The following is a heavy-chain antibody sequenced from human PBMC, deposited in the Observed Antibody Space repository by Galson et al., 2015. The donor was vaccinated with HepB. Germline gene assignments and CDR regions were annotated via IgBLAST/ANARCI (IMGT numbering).Heavy chain of an antibody. Sequence: SLRLSCAASGFTVSSNYMSWVRQAPGKGLEWVSVIYSGGSTYYADSVKGRFTISRDNSKNTLYLQMNSLRAEDTAVYYCARDGSGWEEMGWFDPWGQGTLVTVSS. D-gene: IGHD6-19*01. CDR3: ARDGSGWEEMGWFDP. CDR2: IYSGGST. CDR1: GFTVSSNY. V-gene: IGHV3-53*01. J-gene: IGHJ5*02.